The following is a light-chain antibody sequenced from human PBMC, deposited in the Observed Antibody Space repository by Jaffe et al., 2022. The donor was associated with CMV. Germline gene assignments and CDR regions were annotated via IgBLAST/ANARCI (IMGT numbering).Light chain of an antibody. CDR2: LSSDGSH. CDR3: QTWDTGIVV. V-gene: IGLV4-69*01. CDR1: SGHNTYA. J-gene: IGLJ2*01. Sequence: QLVLTQSPSASASLGTSVKLTCTLSSGHNTYAIAWHQQQPERGPRFLMKLSSDGSHIKGDGIPDRFSASKSGAERYLTISSLQSEDEADYYCQTWDTGIVVFGGGTKLTVV.